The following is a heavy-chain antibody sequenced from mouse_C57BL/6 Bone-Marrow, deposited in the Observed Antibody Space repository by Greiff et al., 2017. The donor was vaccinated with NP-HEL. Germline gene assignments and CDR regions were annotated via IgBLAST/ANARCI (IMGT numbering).Heavy chain of an antibody. CDR1: GFTFSSYG. CDR2: ISSGGSYT. Sequence: EVKLVESGGDLVKPGGSLKLSCAASGFTFSSYGMSWVRQTPDKRLEWVATISSGGSYTYYPDSVKGRFPISRDNAKNTLYLQMSSLKSEDTAMYYCARRDAMDYWGQGTSVTVSS. J-gene: IGHJ4*01. CDR3: ARRDAMDY. V-gene: IGHV5-6*02.